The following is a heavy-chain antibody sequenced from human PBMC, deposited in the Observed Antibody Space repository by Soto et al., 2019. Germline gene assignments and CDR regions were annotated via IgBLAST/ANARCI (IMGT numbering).Heavy chain of an antibody. J-gene: IGHJ6*03. CDR1: GGSFSGYY. V-gene: IGHV4-34*01. D-gene: IGHD4-4*01. Sequence: QVQLQQWGAGLLKPSETLSLTCAVYGGSFSGYYWSWIRQPPGKGLEWIGEINHSGSTNYNPSLTSRATKSVDTSKNHFALKLSSVTAADTAVYYCARGVTTPPHYYYYYMDVCGKGTTVTVSS. CDR2: INHSGST. CDR3: ARGVTTPPHYYYYYMDV.